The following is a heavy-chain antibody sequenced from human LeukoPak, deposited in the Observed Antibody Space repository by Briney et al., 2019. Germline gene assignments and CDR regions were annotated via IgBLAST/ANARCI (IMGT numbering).Heavy chain of an antibody. V-gene: IGHV3-15*01. CDR1: GFTFSNAW. D-gene: IGHD5-18*01. J-gene: IGHJ6*03. CDR3: TTAGLQSDYYYYYYMDV. Sequence: GWSLRLSCAASGFTFSNAWMSWVRQAPGKGLEWVGRIKSKTDGGTTDYAAPVKGRFTISRDDSKNTLYLQMNSLKTEDTAVYYCTTAGLQSDYYYYYYMDVWGKGTTVTVSS. CDR2: IKSKTDGGTT.